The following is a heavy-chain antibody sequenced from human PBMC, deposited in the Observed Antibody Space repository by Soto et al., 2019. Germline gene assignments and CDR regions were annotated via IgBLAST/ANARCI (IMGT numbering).Heavy chain of an antibody. J-gene: IGHJ4*02. D-gene: IGHD5-12*01. CDR2: INHSGST. V-gene: IGHV4-34*01. CDR1: GGSFSGYY. CDR3: ARGLRSQWLRGVAY. Sequence: LTCAVYGGSFSGYYWIWIRQPPGKGLEWIGEINHSGSTNYNPSLKSRVTISVDTSKNQFSLKLSSVTAADTAVYYCARGLRSQWLRGVAYCGQGTLVIGSS.